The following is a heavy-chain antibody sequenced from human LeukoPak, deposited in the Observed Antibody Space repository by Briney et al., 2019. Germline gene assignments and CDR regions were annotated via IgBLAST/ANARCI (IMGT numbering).Heavy chain of an antibody. D-gene: IGHD5-24*01. Sequence: GSLRPPCGALGVPCRSNWMGWVRLAPGKGRGGVANIKEDGTDTYYVDSVKGRFTISRDNAKNSLYLQMNSLRVEDTAVYYCAKEGRSLQTYWGQGTLVTVSS. J-gene: IGHJ4*02. V-gene: IGHV3-7*03. CDR1: GVPCRSNW. CDR3: AKEGRSLQTY. CDR2: IKEDGTDT.